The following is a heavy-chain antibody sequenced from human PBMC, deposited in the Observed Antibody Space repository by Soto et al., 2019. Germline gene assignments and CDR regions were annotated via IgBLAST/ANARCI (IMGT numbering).Heavy chain of an antibody. D-gene: IGHD1-26*01. CDR1: GGSIRNGDYY. CDR2: VYYSGTT. CDR3: VTVNLVGAAYYFDY. J-gene: IGHJ4*02. V-gene: IGHV4-30-4*01. Sequence: SETLSLTCTVSGGSIRNGDYYWGWIRQPPGKGLEWIGYVYYSGTTYSHPSLNSRVSISVDTSENQFSLRLTSVTAADTAVYYCVTVNLVGAAYYFDYWGPGTLVTASS.